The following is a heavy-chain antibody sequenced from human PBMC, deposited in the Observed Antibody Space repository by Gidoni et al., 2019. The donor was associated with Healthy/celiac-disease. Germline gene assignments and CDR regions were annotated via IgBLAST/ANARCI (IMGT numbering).Heavy chain of an antibody. CDR2: INHSGST. CDR1: SGSFSGYY. CDR3: ARGSYGGSYEDQDAFDI. Sequence: TCAVYSGSFSGYYWSWIRQTPGKGLEWIGEINHSGSTNYNPSLKSRVNISVDTSKNQFSLKLSSVTAADTAVYYCARGSYGGSYEDQDAFDIWGQGTMVTVSP. D-gene: IGHD1-26*01. V-gene: IGHV4-34*01. J-gene: IGHJ3*02.